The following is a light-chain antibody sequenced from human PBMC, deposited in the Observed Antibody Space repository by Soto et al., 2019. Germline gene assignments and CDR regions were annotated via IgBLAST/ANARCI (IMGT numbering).Light chain of an antibody. J-gene: IGKJ1*01. CDR3: LQHNNYRRT. Sequence: DIQMTQSPPHMSASVGAGVTITSRASQGSSNSLAWFQQKPGQVPKRLIYAASSFQSVVPSKFSGSGSGTEFTLTISNLQPEDSATYYCLQHNNYRRTCGQWTEVEI. CDR1: QGSSNS. CDR2: AAS. V-gene: IGKV1-17*03.